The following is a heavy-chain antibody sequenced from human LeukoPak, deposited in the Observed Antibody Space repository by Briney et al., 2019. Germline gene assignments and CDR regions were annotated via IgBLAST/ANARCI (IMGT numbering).Heavy chain of an antibody. D-gene: IGHD3-10*01. CDR2: IIPLFGTA. CDR3: ASGPQLALYFDY. V-gene: IGHV1-69*13. CDR1: GGTFSNYA. J-gene: IGHJ4*02. Sequence: ASVKVSCKTSGGTFSNYAINWVRQAPGQGLEWMGGIIPLFGTANYAQKFQGRVTITADESTSTAYMELSSLRSEDTAVYYCASGPQLALYFDYWGQGTLLTVSS.